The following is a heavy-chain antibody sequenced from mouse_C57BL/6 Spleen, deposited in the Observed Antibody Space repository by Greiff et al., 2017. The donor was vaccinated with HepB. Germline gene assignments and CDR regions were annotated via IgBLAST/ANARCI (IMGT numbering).Heavy chain of an antibody. D-gene: IGHD2-4*01. CDR2: IYPRSGNT. V-gene: IGHV1-81*01. Sequence: LVESGAELARPGASVKLSCKASGYTFTSYGISWVKQRTGQGLEWIGEIYPRSGNTYYNEKFKGKATLTADKSSSTAYMELRSLTSEDSAVYFCARRRIYYDYDVPFAYWGQGTLVTVSA. CDR3: ARRRIYYDYDVPFAY. CDR1: GYTFTSYG. J-gene: IGHJ3*01.